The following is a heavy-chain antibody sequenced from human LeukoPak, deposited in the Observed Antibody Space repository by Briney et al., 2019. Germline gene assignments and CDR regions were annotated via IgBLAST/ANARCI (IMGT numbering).Heavy chain of an antibody. J-gene: IGHJ4*02. Sequence: GRSLRLSCAASGFTFSSYAMHWVRQAPGKGLEWVAVTSYDGSNKYYADSVKGRFTISRDNSKNTLYLQMNSLRAEDTAVYYCARGLDDYSNYVMGYWGQGTLVTVSS. D-gene: IGHD4-11*01. V-gene: IGHV3-30*04. CDR1: GFTFSSYA. CDR2: TSYDGSNK. CDR3: ARGLDDYSNYVMGY.